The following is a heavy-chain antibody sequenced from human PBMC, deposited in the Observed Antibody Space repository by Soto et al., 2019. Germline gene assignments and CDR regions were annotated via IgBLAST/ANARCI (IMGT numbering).Heavy chain of an antibody. CDR1: GFTFSSYG. D-gene: IGHD3-3*01. CDR2: IWYDGSNK. V-gene: IGHV3-33*01. CDR3: ARGARITIFGVGADDLFDY. J-gene: IGHJ4*02. Sequence: GGSLRLSCAASGFTFSSYGMHWVRQAPGKGLEWEAVIWYDGSNKYYADSVKGRFTISRDNSKNTLYLQMNSLRAEDTAVYYCARGARITIFGVGADDLFDYWGQGTLVTVSS.